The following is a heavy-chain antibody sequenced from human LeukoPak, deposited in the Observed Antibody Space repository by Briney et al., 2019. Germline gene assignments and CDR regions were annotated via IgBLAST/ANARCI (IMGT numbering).Heavy chain of an antibody. CDR1: GFTFSDYY. V-gene: IGHV3-11*04. CDR3: ARCGDGLPCDFDF. J-gene: IGHJ4*02. Sequence: GGSLRLSCAASGFTFSDYYMSWLRQAPGKGLEWISSISSISSTIYYADSVKGRFTISRDNAKNSLYLQMNTLRADDTAVYYCARCGDGLPCDFDFWGQGTLVTVSS. CDR2: ISSISSTI. D-gene: IGHD3-10*01.